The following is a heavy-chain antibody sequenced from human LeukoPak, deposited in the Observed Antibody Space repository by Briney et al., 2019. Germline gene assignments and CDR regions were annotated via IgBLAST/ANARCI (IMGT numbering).Heavy chain of an antibody. Sequence: GGSLRLSCAASEFTFSSYNMNWVRQAPGKGLEWVSYITSSGSTVYYADSVKGRFTISRDNAKNSLYLQMNNLRAEDTAVYYCAREGIAAVGEHWGQGTLVTVSS. CDR1: EFTFSSYN. CDR3: AREGIAAVGEH. J-gene: IGHJ1*01. CDR2: ITSSGSTV. D-gene: IGHD6-13*01. V-gene: IGHV3-48*04.